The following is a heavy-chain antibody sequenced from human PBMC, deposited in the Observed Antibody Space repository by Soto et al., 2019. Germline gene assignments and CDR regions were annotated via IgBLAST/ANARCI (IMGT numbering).Heavy chain of an antibody. D-gene: IGHD3-10*02. CDR3: TRYVPAFDY. Sequence: PGGSLRLSCGTSGFTFSSYWLSWVRQAPGRGLEWVATIKEDGTQKYYVDSVKGRFTISRDNAKNLMYLQMNSLRVEDTAVYYCTRYVPAFDYWGQGTPVTVS. CDR1: GFTFSSYW. CDR2: IKEDGTQK. J-gene: IGHJ4*02. V-gene: IGHV3-7*04.